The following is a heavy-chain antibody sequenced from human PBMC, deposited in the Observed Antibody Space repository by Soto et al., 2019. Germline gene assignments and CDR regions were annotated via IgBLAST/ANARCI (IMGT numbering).Heavy chain of an antibody. CDR2: IKQDGSEK. V-gene: IGHV3-7*05. D-gene: IGHD2-2*01. J-gene: IGHJ6*02. Sequence: EVQLVESGGGLVQPGGSLRLSCAASGFTFSSYWMSWVRQAPGKGLEWVANIKQDGSEKYYVDSVKGRFTISRDNAKNSLYLQMNSLRAEDTAGYYCARYLGYCSSASCSRRGDVYYYGMDVWGQGPTVTVSS. CDR1: GFTFSSYW. CDR3: ARYLGYCSSASCSRRGDVYYYGMDV.